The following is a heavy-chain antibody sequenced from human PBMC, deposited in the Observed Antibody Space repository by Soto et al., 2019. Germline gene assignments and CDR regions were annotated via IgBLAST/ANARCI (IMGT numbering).Heavy chain of an antibody. Sequence: QVQLVQSGAEVKKPGASVKVSCKASGYTFTSYGISWVRQASGQGLEWMGWISAYNGNTKYAQKHQGRVTMTTDTSTRTADMELRSLRSDDTAVYYCARDEAYKWNDGGWFDPWGQGTLVTVSS. CDR2: ISAYNGNT. CDR3: ARDEAYKWNDGGWFDP. V-gene: IGHV1-18*01. CDR1: GYTFTSYG. J-gene: IGHJ5*02. D-gene: IGHD1-1*01.